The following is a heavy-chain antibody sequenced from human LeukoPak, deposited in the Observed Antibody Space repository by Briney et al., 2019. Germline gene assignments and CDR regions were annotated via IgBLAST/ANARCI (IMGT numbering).Heavy chain of an antibody. CDR1: GFTFSSYS. Sequence: PGGSLRLSCAASGFTFSSYSMNWVRQAPGKGLEWVSSISSSSSYIYYADSVKGRFTISRDNAKNSLYLQMNSLRAEDTAVYYCAKAGRYCSGGNCYLFDYWGQGTLVTVSS. CDR2: ISSSSSYI. V-gene: IGHV3-21*04. J-gene: IGHJ4*02. D-gene: IGHD2-15*01. CDR3: AKAGRYCSGGNCYLFDY.